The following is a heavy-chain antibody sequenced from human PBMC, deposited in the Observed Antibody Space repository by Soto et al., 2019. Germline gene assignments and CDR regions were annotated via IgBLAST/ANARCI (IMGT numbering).Heavy chain of an antibody. D-gene: IGHD3-9*01. J-gene: IGHJ6*02. CDR2: IIPIFGTA. Sequence: SVKVSCKASGGTFSIYAIIWVRQAPGQGLEWMGGIIPIFGTANYAQKFQGRVTITADESTSTAYMELSSLRSEDTAVYYCARDRPDYDILTGYYYYSGMDVWGQGTTVTVS. CDR3: ARDRPDYDILTGYYYYSGMDV. CDR1: GGTFSIYA. V-gene: IGHV1-69*13.